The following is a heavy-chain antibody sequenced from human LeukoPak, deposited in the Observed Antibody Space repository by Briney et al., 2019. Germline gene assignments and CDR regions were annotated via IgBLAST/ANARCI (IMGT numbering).Heavy chain of an antibody. V-gene: IGHV3-9*01. Sequence: PGGSLRLSCAASGFTFDDYAMHWVRQARGKGLEWVSGISWNSGSIGYADSVKGRFTISRDNAKNSLYLQMNSLRAEDTALYYCAKDGDLGELSKYYFDYWGQGTLVTVSS. J-gene: IGHJ4*02. D-gene: IGHD3-16*02. CDR3: AKDGDLGELSKYYFDY. CDR1: GFTFDDYA. CDR2: ISWNSGSI.